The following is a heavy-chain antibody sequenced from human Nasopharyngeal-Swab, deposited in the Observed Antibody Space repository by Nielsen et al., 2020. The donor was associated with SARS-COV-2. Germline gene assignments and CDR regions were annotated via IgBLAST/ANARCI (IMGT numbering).Heavy chain of an antibody. CDR3: ATVYALGYYDSSGYYY. J-gene: IGHJ4*02. D-gene: IGHD3-22*01. Sequence: ASVKVSCKVSGYTLTELSMHWVRQAPGKGLEWMGGFDPDDGETIYAQKFQGRVTMTEDTSTDTAYMELSSLRSEDTAVYYCATVYALGYYDSSGYYYWGQGTLVTVSS. V-gene: IGHV1-24*01. CDR1: GYTLTELS. CDR2: FDPDDGET.